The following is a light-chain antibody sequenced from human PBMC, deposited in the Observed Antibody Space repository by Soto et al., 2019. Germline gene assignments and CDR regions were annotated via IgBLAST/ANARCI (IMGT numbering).Light chain of an antibody. CDR2: GAS. CDR3: QQYGNAPFT. J-gene: IGKJ3*01. CDR1: QSVSSSY. Sequence: EIVLTQSPGTLSFSPGERATLTCRASQSVSSSYLAWFQQKPGQAPRLLIYGASSRATGIRDRFSGSGSGTDFTLTISRLEPEDFAVYYCQQYGNAPFTFGPGTKVDIK. V-gene: IGKV3-20*01.